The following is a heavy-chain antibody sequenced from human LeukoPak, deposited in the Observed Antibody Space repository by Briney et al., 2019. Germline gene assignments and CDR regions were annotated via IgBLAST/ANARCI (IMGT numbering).Heavy chain of an antibody. J-gene: IGHJ4*02. V-gene: IGHV3-21*01. D-gene: IGHD3-10*01. CDR2: ISTSNRYT. Sequence: GGSLRLFCAASVFTFSAHNMNGVPQAPGKGLEWVSYISTSNRYTSYADSVRGRFNISRDNDKNSLYLQMNSLRGEDTAVYYCARGHAGTTSDCGSGSYDYWGQGTRVTVSS. CDR1: VFTFSAHN. CDR3: ARGHAGTTSDCGSGSYDY.